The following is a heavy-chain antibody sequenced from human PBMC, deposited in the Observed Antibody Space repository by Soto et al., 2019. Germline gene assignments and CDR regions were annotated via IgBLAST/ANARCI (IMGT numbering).Heavy chain of an antibody. CDR1: GFTFSSYA. D-gene: IGHD6-19*01. V-gene: IGHV3-23*01. J-gene: IGHJ4*02. Sequence: GGSLRLSCAASGFTFSSYAMSWVRQAPGKGLEWVSAISGSGGSTYYADSVKGRFTISRDNSKNTLCLQMNSLRAEDTAVYYCAKDLASGWYYFDYWGQGTLVTVSS. CDR3: AKDLASGWYYFDY. CDR2: ISGSGGST.